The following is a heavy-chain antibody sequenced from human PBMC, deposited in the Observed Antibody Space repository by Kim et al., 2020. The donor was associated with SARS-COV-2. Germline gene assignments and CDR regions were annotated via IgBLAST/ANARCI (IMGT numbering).Heavy chain of an antibody. V-gene: IGHV3-66*01. CDR3: ARGDHYYDSSGYYYGWFDP. Sequence: GRFTIPRDNSKNTLYLQMNSLRAEDTAVYYCARGDHYYDSSGYYYGWFDPWGQGTLVTVSS. D-gene: IGHD3-22*01. J-gene: IGHJ5*02.